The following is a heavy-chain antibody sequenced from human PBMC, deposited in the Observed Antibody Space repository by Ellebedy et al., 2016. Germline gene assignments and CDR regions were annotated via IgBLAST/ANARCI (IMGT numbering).Heavy chain of an antibody. CDR3: ARGGNHFFGH. CDR1: GFSFRSFW. Sequence: GESLKISCAASGFSFRSFWMSWVRQPPGKGLEWVANIKEDGSEKQNVDSVEGRFTISRDNAKNSLYLQMNSLRAEDTAVYHCARGGNHFFGHWGQGNLVTVSS. V-gene: IGHV3-7*03. CDR2: IKEDGSEK. J-gene: IGHJ4*02. D-gene: IGHD4-23*01.